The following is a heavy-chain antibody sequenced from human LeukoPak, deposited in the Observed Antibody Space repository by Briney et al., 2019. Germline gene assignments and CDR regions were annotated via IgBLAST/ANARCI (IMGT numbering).Heavy chain of an antibody. J-gene: IGHJ4*02. CDR3: ARARGGATSY. CDR1: GYTFTSYD. V-gene: IGHV1-8*03. D-gene: IGHD1-26*01. CDR2: MNPNSGNT. Sequence: ASVKVSCKASGYTFTSYDINWVRQASGQGLEWMGWMNPNSGNTGYAQKFQGRVTITRNTSISTAYTELSSLRSDDTAVYYCARARGGATSYWGQGTLVTVSS.